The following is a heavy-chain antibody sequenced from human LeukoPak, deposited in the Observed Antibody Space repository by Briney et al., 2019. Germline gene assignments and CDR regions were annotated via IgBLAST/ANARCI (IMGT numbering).Heavy chain of an antibody. V-gene: IGHV1-3*01. CDR1: GYTFTSYA. CDR3: ARVTVSSSGSYSRYWYFDL. CDR2: INAGNGNT. Sequence: ASVKVSCKASGYTFTSYAMHWVRQAPGQRLEWMGWINAGNGNTKYSQKFQGRVTITADESTSTAYMELSSLSSEDTAVYYCARVTVSSSGSYSRYWYFDLWGRGTLVTVSS. D-gene: IGHD1-26*01. J-gene: IGHJ2*01.